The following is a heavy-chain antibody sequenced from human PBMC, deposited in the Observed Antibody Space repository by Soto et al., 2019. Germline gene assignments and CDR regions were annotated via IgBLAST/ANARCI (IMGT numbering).Heavy chain of an antibody. CDR3: ARGSSSSWYSSDYYYGMDV. D-gene: IGHD6-13*01. V-gene: IGHV3-7*01. J-gene: IGHJ6*02. Sequence: PGGSLRLSCAASGFTFSSYWMSWVRQAPGKXLEWVANIKQDGSEKYYVDSVKGRFTISRDNAKNSLYLQMNSLRAEDTAVYYCARGSSSSWYSSDYYYGMDVWGQGTTVTVSS. CDR1: GFTFSSYW. CDR2: IKQDGSEK.